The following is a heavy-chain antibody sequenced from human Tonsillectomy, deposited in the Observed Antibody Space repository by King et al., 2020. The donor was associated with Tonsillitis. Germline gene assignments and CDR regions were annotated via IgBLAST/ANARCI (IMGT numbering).Heavy chain of an antibody. V-gene: IGHV3-30*18. CDR2: ISKDGDIE. CDR1: GFTFSSYG. J-gene: IGHJ4*02. Sequence: VQLVESGGGVVQPGRSLRLSCLASGFTFSSYGMHWVRQAPGKGLEWVAVISKDGDIEYYADSVKGRFTISRDNSKNTLYLQMNSLRGDDTAVYYCAKDKPYMNPPCWGQGTQVTVSS. D-gene: IGHD1-14*01. CDR3: AKDKPYMNPPC.